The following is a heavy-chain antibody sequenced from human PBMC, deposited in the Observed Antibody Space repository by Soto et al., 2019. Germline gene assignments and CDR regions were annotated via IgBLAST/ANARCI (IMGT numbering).Heavy chain of an antibody. D-gene: IGHD3-16*01. CDR2: IVGSGAST. CDR1: GFTFSSYA. Sequence: EVQLLESGGGLVQPGGSLRLSCAASGFTFSSYAMSWVRQAPGKGLEWVSGIVGSGASTYYADSVKGRFTISRDNSKNTLFLPMNRLRAEDPALYYCAKSPPFIGLFGLYYLGLWGQGTLVTVSS. CDR3: AKSPPFIGLFGLYYLGL. J-gene: IGHJ4*02. V-gene: IGHV3-23*01.